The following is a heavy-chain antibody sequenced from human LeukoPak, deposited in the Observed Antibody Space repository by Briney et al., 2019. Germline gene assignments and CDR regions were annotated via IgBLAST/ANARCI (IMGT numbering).Heavy chain of an antibody. CDR1: GYTFTSYD. CDR3: ARLNYYDSSGYASDFDY. D-gene: IGHD3-22*01. V-gene: IGHV1-8*01. Sequence: ASVTVSCTASGYTFTSYDINWVRQATGQGLEWMGWMNPNSGNTGYAQKFQGRVTMTRNTSISTAYMELSSLRSEDTAVYYCARLNYYDSSGYASDFDYWGQGTLVTVSS. CDR2: MNPNSGNT. J-gene: IGHJ4*02.